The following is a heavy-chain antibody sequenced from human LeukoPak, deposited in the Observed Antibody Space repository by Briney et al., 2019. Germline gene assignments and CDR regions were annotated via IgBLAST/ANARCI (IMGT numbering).Heavy chain of an antibody. CDR2: IYYSGYT. J-gene: IGHJ4*02. Sequence: SETLSLTCTVSGGSISNYYWSWIRQPPGKGLEWIGYIYYSGYTNYNPSLKSRVTISLDTSKNQFSLKLRSVTAADTAVYYCARNPRSGSLEWGQGTLVTVSS. V-gene: IGHV4-59*08. D-gene: IGHD3-22*01. CDR3: ARNPRSGSLE. CDR1: GGSISNYY.